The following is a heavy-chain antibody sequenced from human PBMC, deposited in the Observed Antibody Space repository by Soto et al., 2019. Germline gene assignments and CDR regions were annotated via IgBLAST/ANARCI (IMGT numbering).Heavy chain of an antibody. V-gene: IGHV4-30-4*01. D-gene: IGHD7-27*01. CDR1: GDSISNLDYF. CDR2: IYKSATT. CDR3: ARGRYCLTGRCFPNWFDS. Sequence: SETLSLTCSVSGDSISNLDYFWAWIRQPPGQALEYIGYIYKSATTYYNPSFESRVAISVGTSKSQFSLNGTSVTAADTAVYFCARGRYCLTGRCFPNWFDSWGQGALVTVSS. J-gene: IGHJ5*01.